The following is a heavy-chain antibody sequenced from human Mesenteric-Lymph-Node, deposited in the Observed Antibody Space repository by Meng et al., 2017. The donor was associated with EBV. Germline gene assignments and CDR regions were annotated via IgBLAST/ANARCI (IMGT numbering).Heavy chain of an antibody. CDR2: IYYSGST. CDR1: GGSISSSSYY. J-gene: IGHJ4*02. Sequence: QLQPQESGPGRVKPSETLSLTCTVSGGSISSSSYYWGWIRQPPGKGLEWIGSIYYSGSTYYNPSLKSRVTISVDTSKNQFSLKLSSVTAADTAVYYCARPDSSSWIHFDYWGQGTLVTVSS. V-gene: IGHV4-39*01. CDR3: ARPDSSSWIHFDY. D-gene: IGHD6-13*01.